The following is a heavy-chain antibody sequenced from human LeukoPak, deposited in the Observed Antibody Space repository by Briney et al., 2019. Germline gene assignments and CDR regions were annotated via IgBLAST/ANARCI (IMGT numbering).Heavy chain of an antibody. CDR1: GYSISSGYY. Sequence: SETLSLTCAVSGYSISSGYYWGWIRQPPGKGLEWIGSIYHSGSTYYNPSLKSRATISVDTSKNQFSLRLSSVTAADTAVYYCARHGHSYGYVDYWGQGTLVTVSS. J-gene: IGHJ4*02. CDR2: IYHSGST. D-gene: IGHD5-18*01. V-gene: IGHV4-38-2*01. CDR3: ARHGHSYGYVDY.